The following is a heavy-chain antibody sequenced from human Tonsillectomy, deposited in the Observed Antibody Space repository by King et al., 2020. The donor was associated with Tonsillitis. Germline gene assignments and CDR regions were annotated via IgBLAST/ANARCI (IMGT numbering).Heavy chain of an antibody. CDR2: IPYDGRNK. CDR3: GNEGVDRASYYYYGMDV. J-gene: IGHJ6*02. CDR1: GFTFSSYG. Sequence: QLVQSGGGVVQPGRSLRLSCAASGFTFSSYGMHWVRQAPGKGLEWVAVIPYDGRNKYYADSVKGRFTISRDNSKNTLYLQMNSLRAEDTAVYYCGNEGVDRASYYYYGMDVWGQGTTVTVSS. V-gene: IGHV3-30*18. D-gene: IGHD3-3*01.